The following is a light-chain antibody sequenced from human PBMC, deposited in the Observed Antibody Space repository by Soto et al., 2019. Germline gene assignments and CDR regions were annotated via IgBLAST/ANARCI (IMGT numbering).Light chain of an antibody. V-gene: IGKV1-5*02. CDR2: DVS. Sequence: ESQMTQSPSTLCASERYRDTIICRASQSISKWLAWYQQKPGKAPTLLIYDVSRLESGVPSRFSGSGSGTEFTLTINSLQPDDFATYYCQQYDTYYTFGQGTNVDI. CDR1: QSISKW. CDR3: QQYDTYYT. J-gene: IGKJ3*01.